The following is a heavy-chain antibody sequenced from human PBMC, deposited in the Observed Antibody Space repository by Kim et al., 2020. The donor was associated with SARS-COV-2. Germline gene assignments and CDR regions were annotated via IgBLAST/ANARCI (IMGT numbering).Heavy chain of an antibody. V-gene: IGHV3-23*01. J-gene: IGHJ4*02. CDR1: GFTFSNYA. Sequence: GGSLRLSCTASGFTFSNYAMTWVRQAPGKGLEWVSAISGSGGNTFYAHSVKGRFTISRDNSQNTLYLQMNSLTAEDTAVYYCAKDSHCGGACDFPDYWGQGTLVTVSS. CDR2: ISGSGGNT. CDR3: AKDSHCGGACDFPDY. D-gene: IGHD2-21*02.